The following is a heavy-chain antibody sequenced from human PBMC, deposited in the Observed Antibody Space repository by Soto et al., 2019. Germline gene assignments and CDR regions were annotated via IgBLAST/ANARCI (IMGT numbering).Heavy chain of an antibody. CDR1: VFTFSSYG. CDR3: AKSAGVGYYYYGMDV. CDR2: ISYDGGNK. D-gene: IGHD1-26*01. Sequence: GWSLRLSCASSVFTFSSYGMHWVRQAPGKGLEWVTVISYDGGNKYYADSVKGRSTISRDNSKNTLYLQMNSLRAEDTAVYYCAKSAGVGYYYYGMDVWGQGATVTVSS. J-gene: IGHJ6*02. V-gene: IGHV3-30*18.